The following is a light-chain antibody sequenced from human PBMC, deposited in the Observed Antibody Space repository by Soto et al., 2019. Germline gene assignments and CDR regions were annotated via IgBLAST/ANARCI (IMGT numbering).Light chain of an antibody. CDR3: QQRSNWPPLT. V-gene: IGKV3-11*01. CDR2: DAS. CDR1: QSVISY. J-gene: IGKJ4*01. Sequence: EIVLTQSPATLSLSPGERAPLSCRASQSVISYLAWYQQKPGQAPRLLIYDASNRATGIPARFSGSGSGTAFTLTISSLEPEDFAVYYCQQRSNWPPLTVGGGTKVEIK.